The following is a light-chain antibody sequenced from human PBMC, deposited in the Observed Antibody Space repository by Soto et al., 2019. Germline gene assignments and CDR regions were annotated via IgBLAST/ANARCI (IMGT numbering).Light chain of an antibody. CDR3: QQYNNWPRT. CDR2: GAS. V-gene: IGKV3-15*01. J-gene: IGKJ1*01. CDR1: QSVSSN. Sequence: EIVMTLSPAPLSVSPGERATLSCRASQSVSSNLAWYQQKPGQAPRLLIYGASTRATGIPARFSGSGSGTEFTLTISSLQSEDFAVYYCQQYNNWPRTFGQGTKVDIK.